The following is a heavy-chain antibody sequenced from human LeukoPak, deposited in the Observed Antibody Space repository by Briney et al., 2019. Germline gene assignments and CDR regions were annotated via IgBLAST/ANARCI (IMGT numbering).Heavy chain of an antibody. J-gene: IGHJ4*02. CDR1: GYSFTTYW. Sequence: PGESLEISCKGSGYSFTTYWIAWVRQMPGRGLEWMGIISPDDSEIRYSPSFRGQVTISADKSTSTAYLQWSRLKASDTAIYYCARHEGSGSYYSYWGQGTLVTVSS. V-gene: IGHV5-51*01. CDR3: ARHEGSGSYYSY. CDR2: ISPDDSEI. D-gene: IGHD1-26*01.